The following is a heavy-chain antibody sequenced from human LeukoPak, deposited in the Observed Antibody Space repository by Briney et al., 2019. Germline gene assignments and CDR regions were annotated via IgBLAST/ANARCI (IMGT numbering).Heavy chain of an antibody. V-gene: IGHV1-58*01. Sequence: GTSVKGSCKASGFTFTTRSAVQWVRQACGQRLEWIGWVVVGSDNTNYAQKFQERVTITRDMSTSTAYMELSSLRSEDTAVYYCAAPYSSTWFDYWGQGTLVTVSS. CDR2: VVVGSDNT. CDR1: GFTFTTRSA. D-gene: IGHD6-13*01. J-gene: IGHJ4*02. CDR3: AAPYSSTWFDY.